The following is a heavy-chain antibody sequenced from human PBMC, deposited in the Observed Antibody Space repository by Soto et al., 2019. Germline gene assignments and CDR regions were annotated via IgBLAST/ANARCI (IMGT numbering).Heavy chain of an antibody. CDR1: GYTFTGYY. D-gene: IGHD6-19*01. J-gene: IGHJ4*02. CDR3: ARDIGSGWEPTPYDY. Sequence: GASVKVSCKASGYTFTGYYMHWVRQAPGQGLEWMGWINPNSGGTNYAQKFQGWVTMTRDTSISTAYMELSRLRSDDTAVYYCARDIGSGWEPTPYDYWGQGTLVTAPQ. CDR2: INPNSGGT. V-gene: IGHV1-2*04.